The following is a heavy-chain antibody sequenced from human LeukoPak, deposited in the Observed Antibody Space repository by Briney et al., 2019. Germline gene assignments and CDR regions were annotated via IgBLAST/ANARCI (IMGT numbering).Heavy chain of an antibody. CDR3: AGNYGDYAGDAFDI. Sequence: ASVKVSCKASGGTFSSYGVSWVRQAPGQGLEWMGWINPNSGGTNYAQKFQGRVTMTRDTSISTAYMELSRLRSDDTAVYYCAGNYGDYAGDAFDIWGQGTMVTVSS. V-gene: IGHV1-2*02. CDR2: INPNSGGT. J-gene: IGHJ3*02. D-gene: IGHD4-17*01. CDR1: GGTFSSYG.